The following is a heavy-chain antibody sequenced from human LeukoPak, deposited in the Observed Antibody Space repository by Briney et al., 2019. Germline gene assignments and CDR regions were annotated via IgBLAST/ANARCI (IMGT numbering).Heavy chain of an antibody. CDR3: ARVNVGAINWFDP. V-gene: IGHV4-61*01. CDR2: ISDSVTT. D-gene: IGHD1-26*01. CDR1: GVSVSSGTFD. J-gene: IGHJ5*02. Sequence: SETLSLTCTGYGVSVSSGTFDWSWIRQPPGKGLEWIGYISDSVTTKYSPSLNTRVTISVDTSKYQYSLKLSSVPAADTAVYFCARVNVGAINWFDPWGQGTLVTVSS.